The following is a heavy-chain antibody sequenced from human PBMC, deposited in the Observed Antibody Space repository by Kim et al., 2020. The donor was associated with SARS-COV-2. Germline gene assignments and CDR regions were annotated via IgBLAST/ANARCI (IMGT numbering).Heavy chain of an antibody. CDR3: GVVPRAHGGVPPAKNDY. D-gene: IGHD3-3*01. CDR2: ISSSSSYI. Sequence: GGSLRLSCAASGFTFSSYSMNWVRQAPGKGLEWVSSISSSSSYIYYADSVKGRFTISRDNAKNSLYLQMNSLRAEDTAVYYCGVVPRAHGGVPPAKNDYWGQGTLVTVSS. CDR1: GFTFSSYS. V-gene: IGHV3-21*01. J-gene: IGHJ4*02.